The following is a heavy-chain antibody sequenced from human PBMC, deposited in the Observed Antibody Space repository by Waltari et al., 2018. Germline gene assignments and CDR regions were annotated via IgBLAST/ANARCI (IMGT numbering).Heavy chain of an antibody. CDR1: GGTFRSYA. D-gene: IGHD6-25*01. CDR3: ARDRLRAADRYYYYMDV. V-gene: IGHV1-69*01. Sequence: QVQLVQSGAEVKKPGSSVKVSCKASGGTFRSYAISWVRQAPGQGLEWMGGIIPIFGTANYAQKFQGRVTITADESTSTAYMELSSLRSEDTAVYYCARDRLRAADRYYYYMDVWGKGTTVTVSS. J-gene: IGHJ6*03. CDR2: IIPIFGTA.